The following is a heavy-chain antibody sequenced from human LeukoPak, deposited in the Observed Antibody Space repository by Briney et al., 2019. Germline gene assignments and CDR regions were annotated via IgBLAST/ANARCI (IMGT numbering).Heavy chain of an antibody. CDR1: GFTFSSYS. J-gene: IGHJ5*02. CDR2: ISSSSSYI. V-gene: IGHV3-21*01. CDR3: ARDLSPLNDFWSGPNWFDP. Sequence: KSGGSLRLSCAASGFTFSSYSMNWVRQAPGKGLEWVSSISSSSSYIYYADSVKGRFTISRDNAKNSLYLQMNSLRAEDTAVYYCARDLSPLNDFWSGPNWFDPWGQGTLVTVSS. D-gene: IGHD3-3*01.